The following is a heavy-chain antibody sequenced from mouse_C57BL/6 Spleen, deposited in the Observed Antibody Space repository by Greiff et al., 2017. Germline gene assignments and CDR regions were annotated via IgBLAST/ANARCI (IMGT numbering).Heavy chain of an antibody. CDR1: GYTFTDHT. Sequence: QVQLQQSDAELVKPGASVKISCKVSGYTFTDHTIHWMKQRPEQGLEWIGYIYPRDGSTKYNEKFKGKATLTADKSSSTAYMQLNSLTSEDSAVYFCARYPYYYGSSRYYFDYWGQGTTRTVSS. CDR2: IYPRDGST. V-gene: IGHV1-78*01. J-gene: IGHJ2*01. D-gene: IGHD1-1*01. CDR3: ARYPYYYGSSRYYFDY.